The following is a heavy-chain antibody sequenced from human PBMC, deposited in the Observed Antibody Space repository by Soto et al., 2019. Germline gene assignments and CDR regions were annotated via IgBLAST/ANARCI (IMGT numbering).Heavy chain of an antibody. CDR1: GGSISSGDYY. D-gene: IGHD5-18*01. V-gene: IGHV4-30-4*01. J-gene: IGHJ4*02. Sequence: QVQLQESGPGLVKPSQTLSLTCTVSGGSISSGDYYWSWIRQPPGKGLEWIGYIYYSGSAYYNPTLKGRVTISVDTSKTQVAPKLSSVTAADTAVYYCASTSYGYTFYDYWGQGTLVTVSS. CDR2: IYYSGSA. CDR3: ASTSYGYTFYDY.